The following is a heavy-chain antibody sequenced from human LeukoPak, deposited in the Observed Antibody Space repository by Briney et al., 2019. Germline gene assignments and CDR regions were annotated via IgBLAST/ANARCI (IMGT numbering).Heavy chain of an antibody. CDR2: INPSGGST. Sequence: GASVTVSCKASGYTFTSYYMHWVRQAPGQGLEWMGIINPSGGSTSYAQKFQGRVTMTRDTSTSTVYMELSSLRSEDTAVYYCARDVGYYYDSSGYAIGFDYWGQGTLVTVSS. J-gene: IGHJ4*02. CDR3: ARDVGYYYDSSGYAIGFDY. D-gene: IGHD3-22*01. CDR1: GYTFTSYY. V-gene: IGHV1-46*01.